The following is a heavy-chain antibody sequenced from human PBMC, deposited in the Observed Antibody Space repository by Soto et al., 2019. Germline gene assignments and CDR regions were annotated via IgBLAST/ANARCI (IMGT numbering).Heavy chain of an antibody. CDR2: TRNKANSYTT. D-gene: IGHD3-10*01. V-gene: IGHV3-72*01. CDR1: GFTLSDHY. CDR3: VITSHYGSGTWNFDY. Sequence: EVQLVESGGGLVQPGGSLRLSCAASGFTLSDHYMDWVRQAPGKGLEWVGRTRNKANSYTTEYAASVKGRFIVSSDDSMNSLYLQMNSLKTEDTAMYYCVITSHYGSGTWNFDYWGQGTLVTVSS. J-gene: IGHJ4*02.